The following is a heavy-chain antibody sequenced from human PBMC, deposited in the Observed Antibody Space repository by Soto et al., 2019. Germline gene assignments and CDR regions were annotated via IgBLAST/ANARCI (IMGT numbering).Heavy chain of an antibody. CDR1: GLTFSDYY. D-gene: IGHD5-18*01. J-gene: IGHJ6*02. CDR2: ISSSGSTI. Sequence: QVQLVESGGGLVKPGGSLRLSCAASGLTFSDYYMSWIRQAPGKGLEWFSYISSSGSTIYYADSVKGRFTISRDNAKNSLYLQMNSLRAEDTAVYYCAREIVDTAMVTYHYYYGMDVWGQGTTVTVSS. V-gene: IGHV3-11*01. CDR3: AREIVDTAMVTYHYYYGMDV.